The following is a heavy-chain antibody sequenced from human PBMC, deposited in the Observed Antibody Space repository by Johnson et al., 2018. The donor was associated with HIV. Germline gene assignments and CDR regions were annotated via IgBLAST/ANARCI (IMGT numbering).Heavy chain of an antibody. V-gene: IGHV3-30*04. Sequence: QVQLVESGGGVVQPGRSLRLSCAASGFTFSSYAMHCVRQAPGKGLEWVAVISYDGSNKYYADSVKGRFTISRDNSKNTLYLQMNSLRAEDTAVYYCARDRSTPQPYYYDSSGYRGYSAFDIWGQGTMVTVSS. CDR2: ISYDGSNK. J-gene: IGHJ3*02. CDR3: ARDRSTPQPYYYDSSGYRGYSAFDI. D-gene: IGHD3-22*01. CDR1: GFTFSSYA.